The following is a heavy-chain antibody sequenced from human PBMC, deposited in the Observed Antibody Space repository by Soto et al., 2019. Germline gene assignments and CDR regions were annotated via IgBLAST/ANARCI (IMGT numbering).Heavy chain of an antibody. V-gene: IGHV1-18*01. CDR2: ISAYNGNT. Sequence: QVQLVQSGAEVKKPGASVKVSCKASGYTFTSYGISWVRQAPGQGLEWLGWISAYNGNTKYAQKLQVRVTMTPDTSTSTADMELRSRISDDTAVYYCAREPNYFDYWGQGTLVTVSS. J-gene: IGHJ4*02. CDR3: AREPNYFDY. CDR1: GYTFTSYG.